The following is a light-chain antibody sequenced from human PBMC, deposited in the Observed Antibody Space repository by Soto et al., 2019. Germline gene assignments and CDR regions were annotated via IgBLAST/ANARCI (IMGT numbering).Light chain of an antibody. CDR2: AAS. CDR3: QQYNNWWT. CDR1: QSVSNY. V-gene: IGKV3-15*01. Sequence: ENVLTQSPATLSLSPGERATLSCRASQSVSNYVAWYQQKPGQAPRLLIYAASTRATGIPARFSGSGSGTEFTLTINSLQSEDFAVYYCQQYNNWWTFGQGTKVDIK. J-gene: IGKJ1*01.